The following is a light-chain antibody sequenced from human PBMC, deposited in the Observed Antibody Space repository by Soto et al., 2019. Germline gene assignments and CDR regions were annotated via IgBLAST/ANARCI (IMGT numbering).Light chain of an antibody. Sequence: DIQMTQSPSSLSASVGDRVTITCRASQSISKFLNWYQERPGKAPALLIYLSSTLQSGVPARFSGSGSGTDFTLTINSLQPEDFATYYCQQSHRTPWTFGQGTRVEI. CDR2: LSS. J-gene: IGKJ1*01. V-gene: IGKV1-39*01. CDR1: QSISKF. CDR3: QQSHRTPWT.